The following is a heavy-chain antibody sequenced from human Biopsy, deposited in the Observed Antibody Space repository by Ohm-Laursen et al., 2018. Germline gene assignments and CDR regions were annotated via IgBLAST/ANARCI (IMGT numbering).Heavy chain of an antibody. CDR2: IIPILGTV. CDR1: GDTLTTSA. Sequence: SSVKVSCKASGDTLTTSAISWVRQVPGQGLDWMGRIIPILGTVDYGQNFQGRVTIRADTSTTFLELTSLRYDDTAVYYCASGNIGGVGLDVWGLGTTVTVS. CDR3: ASGNIGGVGLDV. V-gene: IGHV1-69*04. D-gene: IGHD3-10*01. J-gene: IGHJ6*02.